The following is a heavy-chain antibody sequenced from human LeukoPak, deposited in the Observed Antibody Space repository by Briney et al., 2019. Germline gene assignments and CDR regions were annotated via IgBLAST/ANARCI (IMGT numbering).Heavy chain of an antibody. Sequence: ASVTVSCMVSGSTLSQISIDWVRQAPGKGLEWMGTFGHEDGETIYAQKFQGRFNMTVDTAADTAYMEVSSLMSEDTAIYYCATGAIVFDYWGQGTLVIVSS. CDR1: GSTLSQIS. CDR2: FGHEDGET. J-gene: IGHJ4*02. V-gene: IGHV1-24*01. CDR3: ATGAIVFDY. D-gene: IGHD2/OR15-2a*01.